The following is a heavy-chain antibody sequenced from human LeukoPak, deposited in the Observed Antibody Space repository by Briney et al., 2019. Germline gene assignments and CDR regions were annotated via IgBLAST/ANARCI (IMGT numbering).Heavy chain of an antibody. Sequence: PVASVKVSCKASGYTFTDYYIHWVRQAPGQGLEWMGWINPNNGGTNYAQKFQGRVTMTRDTSISTAYMELSSLRSEDTAVYYCARDYYYGSGSYLAGAGSNDERNWFDPWGQGTLVTVSS. V-gene: IGHV1-2*02. CDR2: INPNNGGT. CDR1: GYTFTDYY. D-gene: IGHD3-10*01. J-gene: IGHJ5*02. CDR3: ARDYYYGSGSYLAGAGSNDERNWFDP.